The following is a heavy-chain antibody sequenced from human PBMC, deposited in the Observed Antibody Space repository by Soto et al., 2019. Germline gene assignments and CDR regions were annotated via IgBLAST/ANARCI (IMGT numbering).Heavy chain of an antibody. CDR1: GGTFSPYA. Sequence: QVQLVQSGAEVKRPGSSVKVSCKTSGGTFSPYAISWLRQAPGQGLEWMGGIIPIFGTTNYAQKFQGRLTIVADESTSTAYMELISLKSDDTGLYYYAREIGVAVRFDPWGQGTLVTVSS. CDR2: IIPIFGTT. D-gene: IGHD2-8*01. V-gene: IGHV1-69*01. J-gene: IGHJ5*02. CDR3: AREIGVAVRFDP.